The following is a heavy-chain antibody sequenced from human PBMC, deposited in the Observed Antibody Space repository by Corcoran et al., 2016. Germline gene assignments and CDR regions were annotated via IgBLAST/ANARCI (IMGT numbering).Heavy chain of an antibody. V-gene: IGHV1-18*01. Sequence: QVQLVQSGAEVKKPGASVTVSCKASGYTFTSYGISWVRQAPGQGLEWMGWISTYNGNTNYAQKLQGRVTMTTATSTSTAYMELRSLRSDDTAVYYCARLSPTNIVVVPAPITCWFDPWGQGTLVTVSS. CDR1: GYTFTSYG. CDR3: ARLSPTNIVVVPAPITCWFDP. J-gene: IGHJ5*02. CDR2: ISTYNGNT. D-gene: IGHD2-2*01.